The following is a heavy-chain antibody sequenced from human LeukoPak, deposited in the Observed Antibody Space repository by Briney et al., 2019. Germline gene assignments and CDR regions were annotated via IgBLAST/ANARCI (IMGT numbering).Heavy chain of an antibody. CDR2: IYYRGST. D-gene: IGHD2-15*01. J-gene: IGHJ3*02. Sequence: SETLSLTCTVSGGSISSSSYYWGWIRQPPGKGLEWIASIYYRGSTYYNPSLKSRVAISVDTSKNQFSLKLSSVTAADTAVYYCARPHCSGGSCYSRSGAFDIWGQGTMVTVSS. V-gene: IGHV4-39*01. CDR3: ARPHCSGGSCYSRSGAFDI. CDR1: GGSISSSSYY.